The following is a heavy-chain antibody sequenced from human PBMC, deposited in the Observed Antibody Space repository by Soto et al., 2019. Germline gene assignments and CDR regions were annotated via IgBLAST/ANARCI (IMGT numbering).Heavy chain of an antibody. Sequence: QVQLQESGPGLVKPSETLSLTCTVSGGSFNSEYWGWIRQSPGKTLEWIGFTHDDGSSNSNPSLKSRVTIALDMSNKQVFPELTSVTAADTAVYYCARRHRADNVYNLWGQGTMVTVSS. J-gene: IGHJ3*01. CDR2: THDDGSS. CDR1: GGSFNSEY. CDR3: ARRHRADNVYNL. D-gene: IGHD3-16*01. V-gene: IGHV4-59*01.